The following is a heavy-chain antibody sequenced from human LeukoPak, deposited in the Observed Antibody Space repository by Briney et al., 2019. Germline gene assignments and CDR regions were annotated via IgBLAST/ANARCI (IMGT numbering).Heavy chain of an antibody. CDR2: IIPIFGTA. D-gene: IGHD2-2*01. J-gene: IGHJ4*02. Sequence: SVKVSCKASGGTFSSYAISWVRQAPGQGLEWMGGIIPIFGTANYAQKFQGRVTITADESTNTAYMELSSLRSEDTAVYYCARETVVVPAATWGYFDYWGQGTLVTVSS. CDR1: GGTFSSYA. V-gene: IGHV1-69*13. CDR3: ARETVVVPAATWGYFDY.